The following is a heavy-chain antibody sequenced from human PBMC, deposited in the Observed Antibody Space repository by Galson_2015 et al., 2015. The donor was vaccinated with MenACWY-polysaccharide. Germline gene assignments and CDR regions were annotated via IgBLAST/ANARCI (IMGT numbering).Heavy chain of an antibody. CDR3: TRDERYCHGDMCSPLDY. CDR2: ISSSRTSI. CDR1: GFTFSSYS. J-gene: IGHJ4*02. V-gene: IGHV3-21*01. D-gene: IGHD2-21*01. Sequence: SLRLSCAASGFTFSSYSMNWVRQAPGRGLEWVSSISSSRTSIYYADSVKGRFTISRDNAKNSLYLQMNSLRAEDTAVYYCTRDERYCHGDMCSPLDYGGQGTLVIVSS.